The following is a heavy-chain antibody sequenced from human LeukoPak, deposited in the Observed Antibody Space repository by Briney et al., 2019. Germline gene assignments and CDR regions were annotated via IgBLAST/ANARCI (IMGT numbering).Heavy chain of an antibody. J-gene: IGHJ3*02. CDR1: GGSISSYY. CDR3: ARFLTTATAFDI. D-gene: IGHD4-11*01. Sequence: PSETLSLTCTVSGGSISSYYWSWIRQPPGKGLEWIGYIYYSGSTNYNPSLKSRVTISVDTSKNQFSLKLSSVTAADTAVYYCARFLTTATAFDIWGQGTMVTVSS. V-gene: IGHV4-59*01. CDR2: IYYSGST.